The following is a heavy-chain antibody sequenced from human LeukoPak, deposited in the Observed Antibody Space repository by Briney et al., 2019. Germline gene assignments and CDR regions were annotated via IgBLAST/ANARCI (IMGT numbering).Heavy chain of an antibody. CDR1: GGTFSSYA. J-gene: IGHJ4*02. V-gene: IGHV1-69*05. CDR3: AREMVRGVIPLPFDY. CDR2: IIPIFGTA. Sequence: ASVKVSCKASGGTFSSYAISWVRQAPGQGLEWMGRIIPIFGTANYAQKFQGRVTITTDESTSPAYMELSSLRSEDTAVYYCAREMVRGVIPLPFDYWGQGTLVTVSS. D-gene: IGHD3-10*01.